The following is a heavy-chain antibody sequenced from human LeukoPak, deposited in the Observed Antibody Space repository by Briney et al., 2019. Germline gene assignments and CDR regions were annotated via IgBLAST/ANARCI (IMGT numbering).Heavy chain of an antibody. CDR3: AKANYDSSGYTYYYYGMDV. CDR2: ISGSGGST. V-gene: IGHV3-23*01. Sequence: PGGSLRLSCAASGFTFSSYAMSWVRQAPGKGLEWVSAISGSGGSTYYADSVKGRFTISRDNSKNTRYLQMNSLRAEDTAVYYCAKANYDSSGYTYYYYGMDVWGQGTTVTVSS. CDR1: GFTFSSYA. J-gene: IGHJ6*02. D-gene: IGHD3-22*01.